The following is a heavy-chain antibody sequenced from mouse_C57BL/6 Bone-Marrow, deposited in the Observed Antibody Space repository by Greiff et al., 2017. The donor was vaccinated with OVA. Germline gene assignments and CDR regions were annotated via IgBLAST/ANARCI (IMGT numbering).Heavy chain of an antibody. CDR2: ISNLAYSI. CDR3: ARLGVYGSSLYAMDY. V-gene: IGHV5-15*01. CDR1: GFTFSDYG. Sequence: EVQGVESGGGLVQPGGSLKLSCAASGFTFSDYGMAWVRQAPRKGPEWVAFISNLAYSIYYADTVTGRFTISRENAKNTLYLEMSSLRSEDTAMYYCARLGVYGSSLYAMDYWGQGTSVTVSS. J-gene: IGHJ4*01. D-gene: IGHD1-1*01.